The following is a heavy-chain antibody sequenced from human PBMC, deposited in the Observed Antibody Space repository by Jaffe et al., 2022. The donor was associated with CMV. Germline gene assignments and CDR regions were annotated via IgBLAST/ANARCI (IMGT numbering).Heavy chain of an antibody. V-gene: IGHV4-4*02. CDR1: GGSISSSNW. Sequence: QVQLQESGPGLVKPSGTLSLTCAVSGGSISSSNWWSWVRQPPGKGLEWIGEIYHSGSTNYNPSLKSRVTISVDKSKNQFSLKLSSVTAADTAVYYCARDRTYYYDSSGYPKYYFDYWGQGTLVTVSS. J-gene: IGHJ4*02. CDR2: IYHSGST. D-gene: IGHD3-22*01. CDR3: ARDRTYYYDSSGYPKYYFDY.